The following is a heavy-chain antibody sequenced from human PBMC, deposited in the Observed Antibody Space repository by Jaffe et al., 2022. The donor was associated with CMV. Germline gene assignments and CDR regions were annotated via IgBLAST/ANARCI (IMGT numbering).Heavy chain of an antibody. V-gene: IGHV1-18*01. D-gene: IGHD2-8*02. J-gene: IGHJ4*02. CDR2: IRPNNGNP. CDR3: ARGGYCTGGTCQRVDY. CDR1: GYTFTNYG. Sequence: QVQLVQSGAEVKKPGASVKVSCKASGYTFTNYGINWVRQAPGQGLEWMGWIRPNNGNPNYAQKLQGRVTMTTDTSTTTAYMELRSLRSDDTAVYYCARGGYCTGGTCQRVDYWGQGTLVTVSS.